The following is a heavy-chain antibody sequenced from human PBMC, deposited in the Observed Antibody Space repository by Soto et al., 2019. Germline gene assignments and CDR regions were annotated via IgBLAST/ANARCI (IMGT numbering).Heavy chain of an antibody. Sequence: EVQLLDSGGGLVQPGGSLRLSCDASGFTFRNYAMNWVRQAPGKGLDWVSAISCSGGSTYYADSVKGRFTISRYNSKKTLYLHISILRAEDRLVYYCSTGRLGSGYVLDYWGQGTQVTVSS. J-gene: IGHJ4*02. V-gene: IGHV3-23*01. D-gene: IGHD5-12*01. CDR3: STGRLGSGYVLDY. CDR1: GFTFRNYA. CDR2: ISCSGGST.